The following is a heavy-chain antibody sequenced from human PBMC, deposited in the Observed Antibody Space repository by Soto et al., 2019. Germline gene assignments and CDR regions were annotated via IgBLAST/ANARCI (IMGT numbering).Heavy chain of an antibody. CDR1: GYRFSDYY. J-gene: IGHJ6*03. CDR2: MNPNSGDT. Sequence: QVQLVQSGAEVKKPGASVTVSCKASGYRFSDYYLHWVRQAPGQGPEWMGWMNPNSGDTKYAQKFKGRVTMTRDTSVRTAFMELNWLKSDDTAVYYCAREIGGATATLAYYYFYMAVWGIGPTVTVSS. CDR3: AREIGGATATLAYYYFYMAV. V-gene: IGHV1-2*02. D-gene: IGHD3-16*01.